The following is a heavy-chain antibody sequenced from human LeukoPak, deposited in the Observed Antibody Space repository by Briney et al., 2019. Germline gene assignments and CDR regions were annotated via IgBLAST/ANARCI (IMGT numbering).Heavy chain of an antibody. V-gene: IGHV4-34*01. J-gene: IGHJ4*02. CDR1: GGSFSGSY. CDR3: ARRGGGYYPYYFDY. Sequence: TSETLSLTCAVDGGSFSGSYWSWIRQPPGKGLEWIGEINHSGSTNYNPSLKSRVTISVDTSKNQFDLDLSSVTAADTAVYYCARRGGGYYPYYFDYWGQGTLVTVSS. CDR2: INHSGST. D-gene: IGHD3-22*01.